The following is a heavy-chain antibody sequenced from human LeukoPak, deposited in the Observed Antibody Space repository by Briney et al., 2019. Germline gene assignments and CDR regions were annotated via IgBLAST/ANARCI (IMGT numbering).Heavy chain of an antibody. J-gene: IGHJ4*02. D-gene: IGHD3-3*01. CDR3: ARDGGDFWSGQTDY. CDR2: IGGSGGTA. CDR1: GFTFSSYA. Sequence: GGSLRLSCAASGFTFSSYAMSWVRQAPGKGLEWVSAIGGSGGTAYYADSVKGRFTISRDNSKNTLYLQMNSLRAEDTAVYYCARDGGDFWSGQTDYWGQGTLVTVSS. V-gene: IGHV3-23*01.